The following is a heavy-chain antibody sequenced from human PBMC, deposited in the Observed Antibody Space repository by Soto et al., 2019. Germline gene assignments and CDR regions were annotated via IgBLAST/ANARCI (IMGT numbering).Heavy chain of an antibody. D-gene: IGHD3-10*01. CDR3: ARGPDGVMVRGLLNN. J-gene: IGHJ4*02. V-gene: IGHV4-4*02. CDR2: IYHSGST. CDR1: GGSASDGHW. Sequence: SETLSLTCAVSGGSASDGHWWTWVRHPPGKGPEWIGEIYHSGSTNYNPSLRSRLTISVDKSKTHFSLKLTSVTAADTAVYYCARGPDGVMVRGLLNNWGQGTLVTVSS.